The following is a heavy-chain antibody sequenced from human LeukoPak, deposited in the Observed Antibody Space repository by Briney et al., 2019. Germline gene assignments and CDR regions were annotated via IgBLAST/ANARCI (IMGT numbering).Heavy chain of an antibody. Sequence: ASVKVSCQTSGYTFTRYYMHWVRQAPGQGLEWMGWINPNSGGTNYAQKFQGRVTMTRDTSISTAYMELTRLRSDDTAGYYCARYSSGWYFDLWGRGTLVTVSS. CDR3: ARYSSGWYFDL. CDR2: INPNSGGT. J-gene: IGHJ2*01. V-gene: IGHV1-2*02. CDR1: GYTFTRYY. D-gene: IGHD6-19*01.